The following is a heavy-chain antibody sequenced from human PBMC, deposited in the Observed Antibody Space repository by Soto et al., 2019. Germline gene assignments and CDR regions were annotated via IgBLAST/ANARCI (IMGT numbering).Heavy chain of an antibody. J-gene: IGHJ6*02. CDR2: MRSKVNSYAT. D-gene: IGHD4-17*01. Sequence: PGGSLRLSCAASGFTFSCSAMHWVRQASGKGLEWVGRMRSKVNSYATAYAASVKGRFTISRDDSKNTAYLQMNSLKTEDTAVYYCTTREGHYGDYYYYGMDVWGQGTTVTVSS. CDR1: GFTFSCSA. CDR3: TTREGHYGDYYYYGMDV. V-gene: IGHV3-73*01.